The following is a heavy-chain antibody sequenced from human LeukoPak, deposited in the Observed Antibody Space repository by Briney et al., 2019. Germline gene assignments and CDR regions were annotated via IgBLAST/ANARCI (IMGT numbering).Heavy chain of an antibody. CDR3: ARVFVYCGGDCFPFDY. CDR2: IYYSGST. CDR1: GGSISSGGYY. V-gene: IGHV4-31*03. J-gene: IGHJ4*02. D-gene: IGHD2-21*02. Sequence: SETLSLTCTVSGGSISSGGYYWSWIRQHPGKGLEWIGYIYYSGSTYYNPSLKSRVTISVDTSKNQFSLKLSSVTAADTAVYYCARVFVYCGGDCFPFDYWGQGTLVTVSS.